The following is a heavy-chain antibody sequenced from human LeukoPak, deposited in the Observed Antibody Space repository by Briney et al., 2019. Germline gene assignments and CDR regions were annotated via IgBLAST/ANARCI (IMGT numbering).Heavy chain of an antibody. J-gene: IGHJ4*02. D-gene: IGHD5-24*01. CDR2: IFPDGHQE. CDR3: ARWRWQQSEFDL. Sequence: PGGSLRLSCVASGFSFSSYHMSWVRQAPGKGLGCVAHIFPDGHQESCDASVRGRFTVSRDNAKNSVFLQMNSLRVEDTVIYYCARWRWQQSEFDLWGQGALVTVSS. V-gene: IGHV3-7*01. CDR1: GFSFSSYH.